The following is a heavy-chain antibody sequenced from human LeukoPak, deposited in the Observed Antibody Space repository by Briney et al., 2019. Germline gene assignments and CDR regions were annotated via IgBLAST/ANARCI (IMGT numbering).Heavy chain of an antibody. D-gene: IGHD6-19*01. Sequence: PGRSLRLSCAASGFTFSSYAMHWVRQAPGKGLEWVSLISGDGGSTDYADSVKGRFTISRDNSKNSLYLQMNSLRTEDTALYYCAKDQVGSGWFYFDFWGQGTLVTVSS. J-gene: IGHJ4*02. CDR3: AKDQVGSGWFYFDF. V-gene: IGHV3-43*02. CDR1: GFTFSSYA. CDR2: ISGDGGST.